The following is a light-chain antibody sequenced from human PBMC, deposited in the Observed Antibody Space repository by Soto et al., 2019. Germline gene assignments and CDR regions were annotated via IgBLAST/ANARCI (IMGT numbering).Light chain of an antibody. V-gene: IGLV2-8*01. CDR3: TSNARSDVV. CDR1: SSDVGGYNY. J-gene: IGLJ1*01. Sequence: QSALTQPPSASGSPGQSVTISCTGTSSDVGGYNYVSWYQQHPGKAPKLMIYGVSKRPSGVPDRFSGSKSGNTASLTVSGPEAEDESDYYCTSNARSDVVFGTGTKLTVL. CDR2: GVS.